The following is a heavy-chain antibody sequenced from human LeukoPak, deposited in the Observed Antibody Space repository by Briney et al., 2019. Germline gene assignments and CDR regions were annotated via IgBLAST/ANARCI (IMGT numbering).Heavy chain of an antibody. D-gene: IGHD3-22*01. Sequence: GGSLRLSCAASGFTFSSYSMNWVRQAPGKRLEWGSSISISSSDIHYADSAKGRFTISRDNAKNSLYLQKNSLRAEDTAVYYCATLRDYYDSTCWGQGTMVTVSS. CDR1: GFTFSSYS. CDR2: ISISSSDI. CDR3: ATLRDYYDSTC. V-gene: IGHV3-21*01. J-gene: IGHJ3*01.